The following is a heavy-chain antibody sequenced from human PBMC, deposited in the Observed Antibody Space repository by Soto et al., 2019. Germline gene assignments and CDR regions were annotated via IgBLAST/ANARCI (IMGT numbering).Heavy chain of an antibody. D-gene: IGHD1-1*01. CDR2: ISSSSSTI. CDR3: ATAGNYRFDN. V-gene: IGHV3-48*01. J-gene: IGHJ4*02. CDR1: GFTFSSYS. Sequence: LRLSFAASGFTFSSYSMNWVRQAPGKGLEWVSYISSSSSTIYYADSVKGRFTISRDNAKNSLYLQMNILRVEDTAVYFCATAGNYRFDNWGLGTLVTVSS.